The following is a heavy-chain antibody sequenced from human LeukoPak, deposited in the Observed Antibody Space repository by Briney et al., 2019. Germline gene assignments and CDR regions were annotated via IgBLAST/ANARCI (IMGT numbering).Heavy chain of an antibody. Sequence: PSETLSLTCAVYGGSFSNYYWTWIRQPPGKGLEWIGEINHSGSTNYNPSLKSRVTISVDTSKNQFSLKVKSVTAADTAVYYCARGRTGYHLLPTKKSNDYYYMDVRGKGTTVTVSS. CDR1: GGSFSNYY. CDR2: INHSGST. D-gene: IGHD2-2*01. J-gene: IGHJ6*03. CDR3: ARGRTGYHLLPTKKSNDYYYMDV. V-gene: IGHV4-34*01.